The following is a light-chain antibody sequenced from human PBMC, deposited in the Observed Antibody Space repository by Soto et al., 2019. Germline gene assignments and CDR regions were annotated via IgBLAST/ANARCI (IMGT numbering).Light chain of an antibody. CDR3: QQRSNWPPIT. Sequence: EIVLTQSPATLSLSPGERSTLSCRASQSVNNFLAWYQQRPGQAPRLLMYEASNRATGVPARFSGSGSGTDFTLTISSLEPEDFAVYYCQQRSNWPPITFGQGTRLEIK. J-gene: IGKJ5*01. CDR1: QSVNNF. V-gene: IGKV3-11*01. CDR2: EAS.